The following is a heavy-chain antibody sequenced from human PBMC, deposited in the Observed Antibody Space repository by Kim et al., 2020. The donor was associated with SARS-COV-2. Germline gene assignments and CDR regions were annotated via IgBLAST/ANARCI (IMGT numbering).Heavy chain of an antibody. CDR3: ARGVCSGGSCYPY. D-gene: IGHD2-15*01. V-gene: IGHV4-59*09. J-gene: IGHJ4*02. Sequence: YHPSLKSRVTISVDTSKNQCSLKLSSVTAADTAVYYCARGVCSGGSCYPYWGQGTLVTVSS.